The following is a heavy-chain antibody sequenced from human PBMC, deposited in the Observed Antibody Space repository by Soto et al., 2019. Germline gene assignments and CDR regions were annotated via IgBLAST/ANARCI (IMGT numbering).Heavy chain of an antibody. D-gene: IGHD1-26*01. V-gene: IGHV1-69*13. CDR3: ARAKSHYYGTGPYYYYYGMDV. Sequence: SVKVSCKASGGTFSSYTISWVRQAPGQGLEWMGGIIPIFGTANYAQKFQGRVTITADESTSTAYMELGSLRSEDTAVYYCARAKSHYYGTGPYYYYYGMDVWGQGTTVTVSS. CDR2: IIPIFGTA. J-gene: IGHJ6*02. CDR1: GGTFSSYT.